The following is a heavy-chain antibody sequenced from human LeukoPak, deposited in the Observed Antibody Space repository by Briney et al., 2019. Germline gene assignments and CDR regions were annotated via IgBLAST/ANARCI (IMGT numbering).Heavy chain of an antibody. CDR2: INPNSGDT. CDR3: ATSYRRGDRAY. CDR1: GYSSTVYY. Sequence: ASVKVSCKASGYSSTVYYMHCVRQAPGQGLEWMGWINPNSGDTKYAQKFQGRVTMTRDTSIRTAYMELSRLRSDDTAVYCCATSYRRGDRAYWGQGTLVTVSS. J-gene: IGHJ4*02. V-gene: IGHV1-2*02. D-gene: IGHD3-16*02.